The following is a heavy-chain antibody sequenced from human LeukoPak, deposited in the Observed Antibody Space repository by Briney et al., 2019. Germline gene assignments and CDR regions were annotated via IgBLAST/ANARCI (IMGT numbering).Heavy chain of an antibody. Sequence: PGGSPRLSCAASGFTFSDYYMNWIRQAPGKGLEWVSYISTSGTTMSYADSVKGRFTISRDSAKNSLYLQMNSLRAEDTAVYYCARGTTGTTDFDYWGQGTLVTVSS. CDR1: GFTFSDYY. V-gene: IGHV3-11*01. J-gene: IGHJ4*02. CDR2: ISTSGTTM. CDR3: ARGTTGTTDFDY. D-gene: IGHD1-1*01.